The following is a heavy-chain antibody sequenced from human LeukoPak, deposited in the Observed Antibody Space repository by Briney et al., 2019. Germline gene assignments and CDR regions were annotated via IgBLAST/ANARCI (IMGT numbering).Heavy chain of an antibody. V-gene: IGHV4-30-2*05. Sequence: PSQTLSLTCAVSGGSISSGGYSWSWIRQPPGKGLEWIGYIYHSGSTYYNPSLKSRVTISVDTSKNQFSLKLSSVTAADTAVYYCARDDVDYGAFDIWGQGTMVTVSS. J-gene: IGHJ3*02. CDR3: ARDDVDYGAFDI. D-gene: IGHD4-17*01. CDR2: IYHSGST. CDR1: GGSISSGGYS.